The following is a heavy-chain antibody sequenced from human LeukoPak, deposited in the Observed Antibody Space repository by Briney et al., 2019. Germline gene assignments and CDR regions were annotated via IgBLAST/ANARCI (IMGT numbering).Heavy chain of an antibody. Sequence: SETLSLTCTVSGGSLNNYHWRWIRQPPGKGLEWIGYVYYSGSTNYNPSLESRVTMSVDTSKSEFSLRLKSVSAADTAVYYCARLFCTSVSCFLDYWGQGSLITVSS. CDR2: VYYSGST. D-gene: IGHD2-2*01. V-gene: IGHV4-59*01. CDR3: ARLFCTSVSCFLDY. J-gene: IGHJ4*02. CDR1: GGSLNNYH.